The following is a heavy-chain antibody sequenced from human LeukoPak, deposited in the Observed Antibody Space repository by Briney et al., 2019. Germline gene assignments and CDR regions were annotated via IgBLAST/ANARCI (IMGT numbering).Heavy chain of an antibody. D-gene: IGHD6-19*01. CDR3: ARDPSSGWPNYYYYYMDV. J-gene: IGHJ6*03. V-gene: IGHV3-48*03. Sequence: GGSLRLSCAASGFTFSSYEMNWVRQAPGKGLEWVSYISSSGSTIYYADSVKGRFTISRDNAKNSLHLQMNSLRAEDTALYYCARDPSSGWPNYYYYYMDVWGKGTTVTVSS. CDR1: GFTFSSYE. CDR2: ISSSGSTI.